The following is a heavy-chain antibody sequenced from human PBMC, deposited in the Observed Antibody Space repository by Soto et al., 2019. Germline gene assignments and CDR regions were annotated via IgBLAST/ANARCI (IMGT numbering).Heavy chain of an antibody. Sequence: ASETLSLTCAVYGGSFSGYYWSWIRQPPGKGLEWIGEINHSGSTNYNPSLKSRVTISVDTSKNQFSLKLSSVTAADTAVYYCARDPRRDPYYDILTGYPPWGQGTLVTVS. D-gene: IGHD3-9*01. CDR3: ARDPRRDPYYDILTGYPP. V-gene: IGHV4-34*01. J-gene: IGHJ4*02. CDR1: GGSFSGYY. CDR2: INHSGST.